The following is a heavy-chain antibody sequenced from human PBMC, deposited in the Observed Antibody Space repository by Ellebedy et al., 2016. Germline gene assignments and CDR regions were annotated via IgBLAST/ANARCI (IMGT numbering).Heavy chain of an antibody. CDR3: ARGLYFDSSGYHYWFDP. V-gene: IGHV4-61*08. Sequence: SETLSLXCSVSGGSVMNAGAYWSWIRQPPGGGLQWIGYVYRSGGTKYNPSLRDRVTMSVDTSKHQFSLRLASVTAADTAMYYCARGLYFDSSGYHYWFDPWGQGALVTVTS. CDR2: VYRSGGT. J-gene: IGHJ5*02. CDR1: GGSVMNAGAY. D-gene: IGHD3-22*01.